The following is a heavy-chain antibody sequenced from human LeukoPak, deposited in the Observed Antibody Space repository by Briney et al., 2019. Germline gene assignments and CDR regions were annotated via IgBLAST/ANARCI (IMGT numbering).Heavy chain of an antibody. CDR2: IVYSGST. CDR1: GGSISSSSYY. CDR3: ARHEVNPNFDY. Sequence: PSETLSLTCTVSGGSISSSSYYWAWIRQPPGQGLEWIGSIVYSGSTYYSPSLKSRVTISVDTSKNQFSLNLISVTAADTAVYYCARHEVNPNFDYWGQGTLVTVSS. V-gene: IGHV4-39*01. J-gene: IGHJ4*02.